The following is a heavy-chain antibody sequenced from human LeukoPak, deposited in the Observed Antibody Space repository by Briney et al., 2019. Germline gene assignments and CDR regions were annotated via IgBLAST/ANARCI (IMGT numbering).Heavy chain of an antibody. Sequence: GGSLRLSCAASGFTFSSYSMNWVRQAPGKELEWVSSISSSSSYIYYADSVKGRFTISRDNAKNSLYLQMNSLRAEDTAVYYCARSDSSGWYGSFGYWGQGTLVTVSS. CDR2: ISSSSSYI. V-gene: IGHV3-21*01. CDR3: ARSDSSGWYGSFGY. CDR1: GFTFSSYS. D-gene: IGHD6-19*01. J-gene: IGHJ4*02.